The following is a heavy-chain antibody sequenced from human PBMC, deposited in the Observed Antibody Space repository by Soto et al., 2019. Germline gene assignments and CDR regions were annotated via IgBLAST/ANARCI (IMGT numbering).Heavy chain of an antibody. V-gene: IGHV3-7*01. CDR3: ARDSNDYGDFGWYFDL. J-gene: IGHJ2*01. Sequence: GGSLRLSCAASGFNFTKYGGSWVRQAPGKGLEWLADIKQDGSTKNYVESVKGRFAISRDNAENSLYLQMNSLRAEDTAVYYCARDSNDYGDFGWYFDLWGRGTLVTVSS. CDR1: GFNFTKYG. D-gene: IGHD4-17*01. CDR2: IKQDGSTK.